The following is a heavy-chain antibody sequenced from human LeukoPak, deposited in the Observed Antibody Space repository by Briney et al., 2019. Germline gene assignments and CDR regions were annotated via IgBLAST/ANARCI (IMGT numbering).Heavy chain of an antibody. J-gene: IGHJ4*02. CDR3: ASGRYSSGYYYRDY. CDR1: GGSFSGYY. V-gene: IGHV4-34*01. D-gene: IGHD3-22*01. CDR2: INHSGST. Sequence: SETLSLTCAVYGGSFSGYYWSWIRQPPGKGLEWIGEINHSGSTNYNPSLKSRVTISVDTSKNQFSLKLSYVTAADTAVYYCASGRYSSGYYYRDYWGQGTLVTVSS.